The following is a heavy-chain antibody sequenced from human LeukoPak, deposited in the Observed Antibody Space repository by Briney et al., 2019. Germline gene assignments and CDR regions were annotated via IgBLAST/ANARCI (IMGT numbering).Heavy chain of an antibody. CDR1: GFTFSSYS. Sequence: PGGSLRLSCAASGFTFSSYSMNWVRQAPGKGLEWVSSISSSSSYIYYADSVKGRFTISRDNAKNSLYLQMNSLRAEDTAVYYCARSDPNYYGMDVWGQGTTVTVSS. V-gene: IGHV3-21*01. J-gene: IGHJ6*02. CDR3: ARSDPNYYGMDV. CDR2: ISSSSSYI.